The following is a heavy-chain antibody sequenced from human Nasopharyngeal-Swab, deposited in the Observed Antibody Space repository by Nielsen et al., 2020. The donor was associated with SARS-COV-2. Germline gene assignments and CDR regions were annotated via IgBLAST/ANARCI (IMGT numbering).Heavy chain of an antibody. D-gene: IGHD1-1*01. CDR3: ARDSDTGTPTYSFDN. Sequence: GESLKISCAASGFSFRSYWMHWVRQAPGKGLVWVSCINSDGTTTRYADSVKGRFTISRDYSNNTLYLQMNSLRAEDTAVYYCARDSDTGTPTYSFDNWGQGTLVTVSS. V-gene: IGHV3-74*01. J-gene: IGHJ4*02. CDR2: INSDGTTT. CDR1: GFSFRSYW.